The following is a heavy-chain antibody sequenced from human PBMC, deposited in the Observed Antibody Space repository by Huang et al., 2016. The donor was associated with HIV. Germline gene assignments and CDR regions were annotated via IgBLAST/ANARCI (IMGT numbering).Heavy chain of an antibody. CDR2: NQTGGGT. J-gene: IGHJ4*02. D-gene: IGHD4-4*01. Sequence: QVHLQESGPALVKPSQTLPLMCSVSGDSIKSGNYYWSWIRQPAGEGLTYLGHNQTGGGTNYNPPLNSRVAMSLDTSKNRLFLRLSSVTAADTAGYYCARMMSNYNNGTWGQGTLVIVSS. CDR3: ARMMSNYNNGT. V-gene: IGHV4-61*09. CDR1: GDSIKSGNYY.